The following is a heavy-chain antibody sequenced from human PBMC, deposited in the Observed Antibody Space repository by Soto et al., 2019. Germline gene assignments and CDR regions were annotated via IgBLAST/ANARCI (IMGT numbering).Heavy chain of an antibody. D-gene: IGHD2-2*01. J-gene: IGHJ4*02. Sequence: QVQLQQWGAGLLKPSETLSLTCAVYGGSFSGYYWSWIRQPPGKGLEWIGEINHSGSTNYNPSLKSRVTISVDTSKNQFSLKLSSVTAADTAVYYCARGGIVVGPAAGFDYWGQGTLVTVSS. CDR1: GGSFSGYY. CDR3: ARGGIVVGPAAGFDY. CDR2: INHSGST. V-gene: IGHV4-34*01.